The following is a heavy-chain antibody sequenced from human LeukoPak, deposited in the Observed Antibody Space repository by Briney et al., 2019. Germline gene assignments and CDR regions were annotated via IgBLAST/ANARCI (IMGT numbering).Heavy chain of an antibody. D-gene: IGHD6-13*01. CDR3: SKGGGSSWHFDY. CDR2: ISGSGGST. Sequence: GGSLRLSCAASGFTFSSYAMGWVRQAPGKGLEWVSAISGSGGSTYYADSVKGRFTISRDNSKNTLYLQMNSLRAEDTAVYYCSKGGGSSWHFDYWGQGTLVTVSS. V-gene: IGHV3-23*01. J-gene: IGHJ4*02. CDR1: GFTFSSYA.